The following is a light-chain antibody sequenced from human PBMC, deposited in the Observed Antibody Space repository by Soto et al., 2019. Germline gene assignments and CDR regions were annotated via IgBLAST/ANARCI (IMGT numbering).Light chain of an antibody. Sequence: DIQMTQSPSSLSASVGDRVTITCRKSQSVSIYVNWYQQKPGKAPKLLIYKASNLESGVPSRFSGSGSGTDFTLTISSLQPDDFATYHCQQYESFFPLTFGGGTKVDIK. V-gene: IGKV1-5*03. CDR1: QSVSIY. CDR3: QQYESFFPLT. CDR2: KAS. J-gene: IGKJ4*01.